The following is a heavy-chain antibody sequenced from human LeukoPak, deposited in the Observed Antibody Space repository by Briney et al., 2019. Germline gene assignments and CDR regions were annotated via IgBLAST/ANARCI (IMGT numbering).Heavy chain of an antibody. J-gene: IGHJ4*02. D-gene: IGHD6-19*01. CDR2: IIPILGIA. Sequence: SVKVSCKASGGTFSSYTFSWVRQAPGQGLEWMGRIIPILGIAYYAHIFKGRVTITADKSKNTAYMQMSSLRSEDTAVYYCARGGHPQYSSGWTGFDYWGQGTLVTVSS. CDR1: GGTFSSYT. CDR3: ARGGHPQYSSGWTGFDY. V-gene: IGHV1-69*02.